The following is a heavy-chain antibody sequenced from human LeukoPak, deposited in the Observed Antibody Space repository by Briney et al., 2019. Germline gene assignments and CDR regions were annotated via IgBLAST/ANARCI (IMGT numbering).Heavy chain of an antibody. CDR3: ARDNRGSSSGWYLFDY. V-gene: IGHV1-3*01. Sequence: ASVKVSCKASGYTFTSYAMHWVRQAPGQRLEWMGWINAGNGNTKYSQKFQGRVTITRDTSASTAYMELSSLRSEDTAVYYCARDNRGSSSGWYLFDYWGQGTLVTVSS. CDR2: INAGNGNT. D-gene: IGHD6-19*01. J-gene: IGHJ4*02. CDR1: GYTFTSYA.